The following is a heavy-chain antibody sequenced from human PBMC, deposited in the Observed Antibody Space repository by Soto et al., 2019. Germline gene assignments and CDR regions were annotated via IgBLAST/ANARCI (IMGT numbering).Heavy chain of an antibody. V-gene: IGHV1-69*01. J-gene: IGHJ4*02. Sequence: QVQLVQSGAEVKKPGSSVKVSCKASGGTFSSYAISWVRQAPGQGLEWMGGIIPIFGTANYAQKFEGRVTITADESTSTAYMELSSLRSEDTAVYYCAREGRGPDRAMVSSGLLAYWGPGTLVTVSS. CDR2: IIPIFGTA. D-gene: IGHD5-18*01. CDR3: AREGRGPDRAMVSSGLLAY. CDR1: GGTFSSYA.